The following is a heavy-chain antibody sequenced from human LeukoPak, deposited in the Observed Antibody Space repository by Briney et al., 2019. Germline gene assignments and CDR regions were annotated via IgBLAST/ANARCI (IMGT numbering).Heavy chain of an antibody. J-gene: IGHJ5*02. CDR3: ARELWFANAPGSWLDP. CDR2: IFHTGST. CDR1: GDSISSGAYS. D-gene: IGHD3-10*01. V-gene: IGHV4-30-2*01. Sequence: SETLSLTCVVSGDSISSGAYSWSWIRQPPGKGLEWIGYIFHTGSTFYNPSLKSRLTISVDNSKNQFSLRLSSVTAADTAVYYCARELWFANAPGSWLDPWGQGTLVTVSS.